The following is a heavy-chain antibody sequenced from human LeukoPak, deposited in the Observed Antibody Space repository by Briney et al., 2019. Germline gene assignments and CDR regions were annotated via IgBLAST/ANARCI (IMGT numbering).Heavy chain of an antibody. CDR2: IYADGSS. CDR3: ARGYYYHR. CDR1: GGSVSSDNSY. D-gene: IGHD3-22*01. V-gene: IGHV4-61*02. J-gene: IGHJ4*02. Sequence: SSETLSLTCTVSGGSVSSDNSYWNWIRQPAGEGLEWIVRIYADGSSTYNPSLKSRVTISVDSPKNQFSLRLSSMTAADTAVYYCARGYYYHRWGQGTLVTVSS.